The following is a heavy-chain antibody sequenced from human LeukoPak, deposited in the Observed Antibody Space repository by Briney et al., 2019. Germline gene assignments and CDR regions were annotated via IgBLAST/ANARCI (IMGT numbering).Heavy chain of an antibody. CDR3: AKEQSELRYFDWLCSPFDY. CDR1: GFTFSSYA. J-gene: IGHJ4*02. Sequence: GGSLRLSCAASGFTFSSYAMSWVRQAPGKGLEWVSASSASGASTFYADSVKGRFTISRDNSKNTLYLQMNSLRAEDTAVYYCAKEQSELRYFDWLCSPFDYWGQGTLVTVSS. V-gene: IGHV3-23*01. D-gene: IGHD3-9*01. CDR2: SSASGAST.